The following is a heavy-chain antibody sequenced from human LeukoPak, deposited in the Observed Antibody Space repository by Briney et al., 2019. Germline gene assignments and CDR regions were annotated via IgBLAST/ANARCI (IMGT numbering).Heavy chain of an antibody. Sequence: ASVKVSCKASGYTFTSDDINWVRQATGQGLEWMGWMNPNSGNTGYAQKFQGRVTMTRNTSISTAYMELNSLRSEDTAVYCRARGGIFGVVTSRFDPWGQGTLVTVSS. J-gene: IGHJ5*02. CDR3: ARGGIFGVVTSRFDP. D-gene: IGHD3-3*02. CDR2: MNPNSGNT. CDR1: GYTFTSDD. V-gene: IGHV1-8*01.